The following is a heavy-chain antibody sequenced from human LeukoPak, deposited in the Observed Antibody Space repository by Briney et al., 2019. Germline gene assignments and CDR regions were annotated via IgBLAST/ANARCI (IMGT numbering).Heavy chain of an antibody. J-gene: IGHJ4*02. V-gene: IGHV4-31*03. CDR1: GGSISSGGYY. CDR2: IYYSGST. Sequence: SETLSLTCTVSGGSISSGGYYWSWIRQHPGKGLEWIGYIYYSGSTYYNPSLKSRVTISVDTSKNQFSLKMSSVTAADTAVYYCARGPYYDFWSGYPYFDNWGQGILVTVSS. CDR3: ARGPYYDFWSGYPYFDN. D-gene: IGHD3-3*01.